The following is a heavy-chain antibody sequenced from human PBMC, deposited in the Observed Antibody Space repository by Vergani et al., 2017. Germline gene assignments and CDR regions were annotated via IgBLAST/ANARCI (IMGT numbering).Heavy chain of an antibody. D-gene: IGHD3-10*01. V-gene: IGHV4-31*03. CDR2: IYYSGST. Sequence: QVQLQESGPGLVKPSQTLSLTCTVSGGSISSGGYYWSWIRQHPGKGLEWIGYIYYSGSTYYNPSLKSRVTISVDTSKNQFSLKLSSVTAEETAVYYCSRELQRSGWFDPWGQATLVTVSS. CDR3: SRELQRSGWFDP. CDR1: GGSISSGGYY. J-gene: IGHJ5*02.